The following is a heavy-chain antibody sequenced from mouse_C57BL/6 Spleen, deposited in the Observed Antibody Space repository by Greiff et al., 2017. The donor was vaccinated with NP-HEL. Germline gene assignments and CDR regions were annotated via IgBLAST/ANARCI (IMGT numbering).Heavy chain of an antibody. J-gene: IGHJ2*01. CDR3: TRCLFYYFDY. CDR2: IDPETGGT. V-gene: IGHV1-15*01. CDR1: GYTFTDYE. D-gene: IGHD2-3*01. Sequence: QVQLKESGAELVRPGASVTLSCKASGYTFTDYEMHWVKQTPVHGLEWIGAIDPETGGTAYNQKFKGKAILTADKSSSTAYMELRSLTSEDSAVYYCTRCLFYYFDYWGQGTTLTVSS.